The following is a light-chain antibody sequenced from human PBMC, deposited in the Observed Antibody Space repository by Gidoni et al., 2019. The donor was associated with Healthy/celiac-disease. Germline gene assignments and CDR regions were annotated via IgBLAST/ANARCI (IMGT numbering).Light chain of an antibody. V-gene: IGKV3-11*01. CDR1: QSSSSY. Sequence: ELVLTHSPATLSLSPGETATLSCRASQSSSSYLSWYQQNPGQAPRLLIYDASNRATGIPARFSGSGSGTAFTLTIISLEAEDFEVYYRRQRSTWPQTFGQGTKVEIK. CDR3: RQRSTWPQT. J-gene: IGKJ1*01. CDR2: DAS.